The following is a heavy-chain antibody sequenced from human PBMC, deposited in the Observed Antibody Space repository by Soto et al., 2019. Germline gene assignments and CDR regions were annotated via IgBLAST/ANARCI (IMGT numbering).Heavy chain of an antibody. V-gene: IGHV4-34*01. CDR3: ARGGRGNATNVVCGFDI. Sequence: QVQLQQWGAGLLKPSETLSLTCAVYGGSVSSGSYYWSWIRQPPGKGLEWIGEMSHSGGTHFNPSLKGRGTLSGEKAKNQFSLKMSFVTAADTALYYFARGGRGNATNVVCGFDIWGPGTMVTVSS. J-gene: IGHJ3*02. CDR1: GGSVSSGSYY. CDR2: MSHSGGT. D-gene: IGHD1-1*01.